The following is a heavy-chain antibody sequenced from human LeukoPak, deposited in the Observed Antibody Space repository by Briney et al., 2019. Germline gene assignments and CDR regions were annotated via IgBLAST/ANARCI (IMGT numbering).Heavy chain of an antibody. Sequence: SETLSLTCTVSGGSISSGDYYWSWIRQPPGKGLEWIGYIYYSGSTYYNPSLKSRVTISVDTSKNQFSLKLSSVTAADTAVYYCAVPDSGSYQAWAFDIWGQGTMVTVSS. CDR3: AVPDSGSYQAWAFDI. CDR2: IYYSGST. J-gene: IGHJ3*02. V-gene: IGHV4-30-4*08. D-gene: IGHD1-26*01. CDR1: GGSISSGDYY.